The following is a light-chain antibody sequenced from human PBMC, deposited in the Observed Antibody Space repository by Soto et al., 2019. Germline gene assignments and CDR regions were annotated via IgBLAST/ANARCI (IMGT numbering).Light chain of an antibody. CDR3: QQYGGSPWT. CDR2: GAS. CDR1: QSVSNSY. Sequence: EIVLTQSPGTLSLSPGERATLSCRASQSVSNSYLAWYQQKPGQAPRLIIYGASSRATGIPDRFSGSGSGTDFALTISRLEPEDFAVYHCQQYGGSPWTFGQGTKVEIK. J-gene: IGKJ1*01. V-gene: IGKV3-20*01.